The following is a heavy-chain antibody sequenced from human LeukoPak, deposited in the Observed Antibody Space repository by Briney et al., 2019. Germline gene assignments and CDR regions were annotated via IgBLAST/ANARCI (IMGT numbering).Heavy chain of an antibody. CDR3: ARGGPGWTFNH. V-gene: IGHV3-11*01. D-gene: IGHD3/OR15-3a*01. CDR1: GFSFSDNF. Sequence: GGSLRLSCTTSGFSFSDNFMGWLRQSPGKGLEWVSYISSRGDTIHYSDVVKGRFSISRDNSKRSLYLQMNRLKIVDTAVYYCARGGPGWTFNHWSQGTLVSVSS. J-gene: IGHJ5*02. CDR2: ISSRGDTI.